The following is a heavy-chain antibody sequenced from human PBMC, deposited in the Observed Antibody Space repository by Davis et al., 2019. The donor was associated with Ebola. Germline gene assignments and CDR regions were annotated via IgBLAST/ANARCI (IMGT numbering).Heavy chain of an antibody. V-gene: IGHV3-48*01. J-gene: IGHJ4*02. D-gene: IGHD4-11*01. CDR1: GFTFSSYS. Sequence: GESLKISCAASGFTFSSYSMNWVRQAPGKGLEWVSYISSSSSTIYYADSVKGRFTISRDNAKNSLYLQMNSLRVEDTAVYYCARVSYSDYYWGQGTLVTVSS. CDR3: ARVSYSDYY. CDR2: ISSSSSTI.